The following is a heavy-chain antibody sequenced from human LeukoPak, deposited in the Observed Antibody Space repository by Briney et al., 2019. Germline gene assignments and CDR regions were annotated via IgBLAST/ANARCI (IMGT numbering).Heavy chain of an antibody. CDR2: INPDSGGT. D-gene: IGHD1-26*01. V-gene: IGHV1-2*02. CDR1: AYTFTGYY. J-gene: IGHJ4*02. CDR3: ARGLNSGSYLYYFDY. Sequence: ASVKVSCKASAYTFTGYYMHWVRQAPGQGLEWMGWINPDSGGTNYAQKLQGRVTTTTDTSTSTAYMELRSLRSDDTAVYYCARGLNSGSYLYYFDYWGQGTLVTVSS.